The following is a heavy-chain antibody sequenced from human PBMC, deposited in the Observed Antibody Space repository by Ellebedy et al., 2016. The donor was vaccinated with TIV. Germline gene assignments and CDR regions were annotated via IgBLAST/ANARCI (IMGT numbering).Heavy chain of an antibody. CDR2: IYKNGGT. Sequence: GESLKISCAASGFTVSDYFMTWVRQAPGKGLEWVALIYKNGGTNYTDSLNGRFTITRDDSKNTLYLQMNSLRAEDTAVYYCARDPGGGGDYGDNWFDPWGQGTLVTVSS. CDR1: GFTVSDYF. D-gene: IGHD3-16*01. V-gene: IGHV3-66*01. CDR3: ARDPGGGGDYGDNWFDP. J-gene: IGHJ5*02.